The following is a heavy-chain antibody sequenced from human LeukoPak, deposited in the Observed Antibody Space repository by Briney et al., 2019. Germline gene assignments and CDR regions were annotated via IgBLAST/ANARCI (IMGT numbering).Heavy chain of an antibody. Sequence: GGSLRLSCAASGFTFSSYEMNWVRQAPGKGLEWVSYISSSGSTIYYADSVKGRFTISRDNAKNSLYLQMNSLRAEDTAVYYCGRNEWELRPGAFDIWGQGTMVTVSS. CDR1: GFTFSSYE. CDR3: GRNEWELRPGAFDI. CDR2: ISSSGSTI. J-gene: IGHJ3*02. D-gene: IGHD1-26*01. V-gene: IGHV3-48*03.